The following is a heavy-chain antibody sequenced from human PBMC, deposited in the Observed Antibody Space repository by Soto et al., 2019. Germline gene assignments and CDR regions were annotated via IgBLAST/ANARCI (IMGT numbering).Heavy chain of an antibody. CDR3: AGRYCTNGVCYTNYYSYIDV. V-gene: IGHV3-23*01. CDR2: ITTSGGNT. Sequence: EVQLLESGGGLVQPGGSLRLSCAASGFTFSTYAMSWVRQAPGKGLEWVSTITTSGGNTYYADSVQGRFTISRYNCKDTLYLQINILRAEDTAVYYCAGRYCTNGVCYTNYYSYIDVWGKGTTVTFSS. CDR1: GFTFSTYA. J-gene: IGHJ6*03. D-gene: IGHD2-8*01.